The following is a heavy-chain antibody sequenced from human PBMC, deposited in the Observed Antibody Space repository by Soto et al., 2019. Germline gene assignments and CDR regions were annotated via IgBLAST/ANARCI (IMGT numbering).Heavy chain of an antibody. CDR2: MNPNSGNT. Sequence: QVQLVQSGAEVKKPGASVKVSCKASGYTFTSYDINWVRQATGQGLEWMGWMNPNSGNTGYAQKFQSRATMTRNTSISTAYMELSSLRSEDTAVYYCAREHSSSWRFDYWGQGTLVTVSS. CDR1: GYTFTSYD. J-gene: IGHJ4*02. V-gene: IGHV1-8*01. CDR3: AREHSSSWRFDY. D-gene: IGHD6-13*01.